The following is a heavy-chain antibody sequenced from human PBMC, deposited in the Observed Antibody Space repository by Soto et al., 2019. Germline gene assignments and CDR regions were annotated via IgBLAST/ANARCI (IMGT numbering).Heavy chain of an antibody. V-gene: IGHV3-74*01. J-gene: IGHJ4*02. D-gene: IGHD6-19*01. CDR1: GFTFSSYW. CDR3: ARDPVQWLVPLDY. Sequence: PGGSLRLSCAASGFTFSSYWMYWVRQAPGKGLVWVSRINSDGSTISYADSVKGRFTISRDNAKNTVYLQMNSLRAEDTAVYYCARDPVQWLVPLDYWGRGTLVTVSS. CDR2: INSDGSTI.